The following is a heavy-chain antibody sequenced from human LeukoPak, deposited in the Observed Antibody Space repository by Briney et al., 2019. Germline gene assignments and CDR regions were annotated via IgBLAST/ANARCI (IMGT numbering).Heavy chain of an antibody. CDR1: GKTRRQLS. CDR2: FDPENVEN. CDR3: VTDIMAYYDDSGLYP. D-gene: IGHD3-22*01. J-gene: IGHJ5*02. Sequence: APVRGSCTVSGKTRRQLSMHWVRQTPGNGVEWMGGFDPENVENIYGQKFQGRVTMAEDTSTGTAYMELSSLRSEDPAVYYCVTDIMAYYDDSGLYPWGRGTLVSVSS. V-gene: IGHV1-24*01.